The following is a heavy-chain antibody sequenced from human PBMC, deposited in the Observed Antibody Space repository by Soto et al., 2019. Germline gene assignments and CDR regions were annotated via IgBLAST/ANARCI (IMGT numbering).Heavy chain of an antibody. CDR3: ARINFHSSGYQYAFDI. CDR1: GFTFSSYS. Sequence: EVQLVESGGGLVQPGGSLRLSCAASGFTFSSYSMNWVRQAPGKGLEWVSYISSSSSTIYYADSVKGRFTISRDNAKNSLYLQMNSLRDEDTAVYYCARINFHSSGYQYAFDIWGQGTMVTVSS. J-gene: IGHJ3*02. CDR2: ISSSSSTI. V-gene: IGHV3-48*02. D-gene: IGHD3-22*01.